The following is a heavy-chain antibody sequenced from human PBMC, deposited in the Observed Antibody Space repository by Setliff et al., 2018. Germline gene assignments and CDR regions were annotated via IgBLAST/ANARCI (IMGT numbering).Heavy chain of an antibody. CDR1: GYTFRNNA. J-gene: IGHJ4*02. D-gene: IGHD2-21*02. V-gene: IGHV1-69*05. CDR2: IIPIFGTA. CDR3: ARVSYCGGDCYLGWADY. Sequence: SVKVSCKASGYTFRNNAFAWVRQAPGQGLEWMGGIIPIFGTANYAQKFQGRVTITTDESTSTAYMELSSLRSEDTAVYYCARVSYCGGDCYLGWADYWGQGTLVTVSS.